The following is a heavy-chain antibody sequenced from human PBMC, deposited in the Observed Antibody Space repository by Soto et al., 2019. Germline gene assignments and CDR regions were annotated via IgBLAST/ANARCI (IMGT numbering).Heavy chain of an antibody. CDR1: GISLTTSGVG. CDR3: AHRILRTVFGLVTTTAIYFDF. CDR2: IYWDDDK. Sequence: QITLNESGPPVVKPAETLTLTCTFSGISLTTSGVGVGWIRQSPGKAPEWLALIYWDDDKRYSASLKSRLTITKDTSKNQVVLTMASVDPADTATYYCAHRILRTVFGLVTTTAIYFDFWGQGTPVVVSS. J-gene: IGHJ4*02. D-gene: IGHD3-3*01. V-gene: IGHV2-5*02.